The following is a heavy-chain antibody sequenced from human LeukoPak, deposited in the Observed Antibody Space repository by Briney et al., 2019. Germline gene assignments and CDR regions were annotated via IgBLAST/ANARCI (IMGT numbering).Heavy chain of an antibody. CDR1: RFTVSSNY. D-gene: IGHD3-10*01. CDR3: ARDRDANWFDP. J-gene: IGHJ5*02. CDR2: IYFGGST. Sequence: PGGSLSLSRAASRFTVSSNYMKWVRPAPGQGLERVSVIYFGGSTYYADSVKGRFTISKDNSKNTLYLQMNSLRAEDMAVYYCARDRDANWFDPWGQGTLVTVSS. V-gene: IGHV3-53*01.